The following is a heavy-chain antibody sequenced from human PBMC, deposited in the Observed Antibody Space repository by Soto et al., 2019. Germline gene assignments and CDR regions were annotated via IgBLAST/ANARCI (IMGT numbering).Heavy chain of an antibody. CDR1: GFTFSSYE. CDR3: ARRYYYYGMDV. J-gene: IGHJ6*02. Sequence: HPGGSLRLSCAASGFTFSSYEMNWVRQAPGKGLEWVSYISSSGSTIYYADSVKGRFTISRDNAKNSLYLQMNSLRAEDTAVYYCARRYYYYGMDVWGQGTTVTVSS. V-gene: IGHV3-48*03. CDR2: ISSSGSTI.